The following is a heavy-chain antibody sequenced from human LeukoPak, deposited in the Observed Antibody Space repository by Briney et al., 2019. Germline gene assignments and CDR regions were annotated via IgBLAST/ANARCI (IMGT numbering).Heavy chain of an antibody. CDR3: AKDGRYYYDSSGYYVVPVS. D-gene: IGHD3-22*01. CDR2: ISGSGGST. J-gene: IGHJ4*02. V-gene: IGHV3-23*01. CDR1: GFTFSSYA. Sequence: GGSLRLSCAASGFTFSSYAMSWVRQAPGKGLEWVSAISGSGGSTYYADSVKGRFTISRDNSKNTLYLQMNSLRAEDTAVYYCAKDGRYYYDSSGYYVVPVSWGQGTLVTVSS.